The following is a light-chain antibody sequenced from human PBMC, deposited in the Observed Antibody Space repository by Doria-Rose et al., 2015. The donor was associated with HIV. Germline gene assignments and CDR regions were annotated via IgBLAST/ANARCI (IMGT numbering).Light chain of an antibody. CDR2: WAS. Sequence: DIQLTQSPGSLGMSLGERATLNCKSNQSLLYTSKNYLAWYQQKPGQPPTLLIYWASTRQSGVPARFSGSGSGTDFTLTISSLEAEDVAVYYCQQYYDTPSFGPGTTVDIK. J-gene: IGKJ3*01. CDR3: QQYYDTPS. CDR1: QSLLYTSKNY. V-gene: IGKV4-1*01.